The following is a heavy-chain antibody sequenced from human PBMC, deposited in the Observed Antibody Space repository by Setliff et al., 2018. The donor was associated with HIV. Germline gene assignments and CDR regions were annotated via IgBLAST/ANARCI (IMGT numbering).Heavy chain of an antibody. CDR3: ARVPLSSPSRPGGYFDY. CDR2: IYYSGST. V-gene: IGHV4-31*03. J-gene: IGHJ4*02. D-gene: IGHD3-16*01. Sequence: SETLSLTCTVSGGSISSGAYYWSWIRQHPGKGLEWIGYIYYSGSTYYNPSLKSRVTISVDTSKNQFSLRLNSVTAADTAVYYCARVPLSSPSRPGGYFDYWGQGALVTVSS. CDR1: GGSISSGAYY.